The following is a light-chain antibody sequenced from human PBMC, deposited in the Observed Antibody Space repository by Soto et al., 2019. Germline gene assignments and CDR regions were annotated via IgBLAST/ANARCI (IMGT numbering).Light chain of an antibody. V-gene: IGLV1-40*01. CDR1: SSNIGANYD. Sequence: QSVLTQPPSVSGAPGQRVTITCTGSSSNIGANYDVHWYQHLPGAAPKLLIYANNIRPSGVPDRFSGSRSGITASLAIAGLQAEDEANYSCSSYTSSSTWVFGGGTKLTVL. CDR2: ANN. J-gene: IGLJ3*02. CDR3: SSYTSSSTWV.